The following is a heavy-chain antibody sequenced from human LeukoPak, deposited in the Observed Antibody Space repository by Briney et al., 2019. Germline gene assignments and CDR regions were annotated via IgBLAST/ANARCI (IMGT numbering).Heavy chain of an antibody. CDR3: ARGTVLDYYGMDV. CDR1: GFTFSTYG. V-gene: IGHV3-21*01. Sequence: GGSLRLSCAASGFTFSTYGMNWVRQAPGKGLEWVSSISSSSSYIYYADSVKGRFTISRDNAKNSLYLQMNSLRAEDTAVYYCARGTVLDYYGMDVWGQGTTVTVSS. CDR2: ISSSSSYI. J-gene: IGHJ6*02. D-gene: IGHD3-10*01.